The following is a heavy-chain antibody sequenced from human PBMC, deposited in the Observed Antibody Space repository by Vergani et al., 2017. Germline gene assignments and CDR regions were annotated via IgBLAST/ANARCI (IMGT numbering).Heavy chain of an antibody. CDR3: ARVTGEYYYYYYMDV. CDR2: ISYSGDS. Sequence: QVQLQESGPGLVKPSQTLSLTCTVSGGSISSGGYYWSWIRQHPGKGLEWIGYISYSGDSYYNPSLKSRVTISVDTSKNQFSLKLSSVTAADTAVYYCARVTGEYYYYYYMDVWGKGTTVTVSS. J-gene: IGHJ6*03. V-gene: IGHV4-31*03. D-gene: IGHD7-27*01. CDR1: GGSISSGGYY.